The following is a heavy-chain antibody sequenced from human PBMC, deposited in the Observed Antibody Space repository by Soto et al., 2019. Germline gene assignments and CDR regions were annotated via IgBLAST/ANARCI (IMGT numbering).Heavy chain of an antibody. D-gene: IGHD2-2*01. CDR3: TTGRLPDVVVVPAAIDY. CDR2: IKSRTDGGTT. V-gene: IGHV3-15*07. Sequence: PGGSLRLSCAASGFTFSNAWMNWVRQAPGKGLEWVGRIKSRTDGGTTDYAAPVKGRFTISRDDSKNTLYLQMNSLKTEDTAVYYCTTGRLPDVVVVPAAIDYWGQGTLVTVSS. J-gene: IGHJ4*02. CDR1: GFTFSNAW.